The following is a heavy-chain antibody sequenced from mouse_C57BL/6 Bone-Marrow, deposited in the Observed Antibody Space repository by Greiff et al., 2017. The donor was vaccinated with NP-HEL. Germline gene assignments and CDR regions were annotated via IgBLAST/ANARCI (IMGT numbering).Heavy chain of an antibody. J-gene: IGHJ3*01. CDR3: ARQGVEGFAY. CDR1: GFTFSSYG. V-gene: IGHV5-6*01. D-gene: IGHD1-1*02. Sequence: EVHLVESGGDLVKPGGSLKLSCAASGFTFSSYGMSWVRQTPDKRLEWVATISSGGSYTYYLDSVKGRFTISRDNAKNTLYLQMSSLKSEDTAMYYCARQGVEGFAYWGQGTLVTVSA. CDR2: ISSGGSYT.